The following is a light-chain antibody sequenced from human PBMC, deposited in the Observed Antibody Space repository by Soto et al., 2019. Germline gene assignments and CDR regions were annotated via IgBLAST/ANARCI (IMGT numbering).Light chain of an antibody. CDR2: TAS. Sequence: DIQMTQSPSTLSASVGDRVTITCRASQSVSSWLAWYQQKPGKAPNLLIYTASSLESGVPSRFSGSGSGTEFTLTISSLQPDDFATYYFQQYNSAWTFDQGTTVEIK. CDR3: QQYNSAWT. CDR1: QSVSSW. V-gene: IGKV1-5*03. J-gene: IGKJ1*01.